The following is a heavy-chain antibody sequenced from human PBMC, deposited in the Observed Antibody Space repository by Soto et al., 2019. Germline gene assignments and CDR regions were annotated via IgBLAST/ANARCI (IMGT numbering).Heavy chain of an antibody. Sequence: QVQLQQWGAGLLKPSETLSLTCAVYGGSFSGYYWSWIRQPPGKGLEWIGEINHSGSTNYNPSLKSRVTISVDTSKNQFSLKVSSVTAADTAVYYCAREGSGGSGVTKSYYYYGMDVWGQGTTVTVSS. J-gene: IGHJ6*02. CDR2: INHSGST. V-gene: IGHV4-34*01. D-gene: IGHD2-15*01. CDR1: GGSFSGYY. CDR3: AREGSGGSGVTKSYYYYGMDV.